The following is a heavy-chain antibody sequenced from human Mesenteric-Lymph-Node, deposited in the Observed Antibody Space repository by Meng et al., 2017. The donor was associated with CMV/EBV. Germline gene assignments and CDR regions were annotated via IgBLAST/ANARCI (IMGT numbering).Heavy chain of an antibody. CDR2: IYHSGTT. CDR3: ARTPAYSSTFDY. J-gene: IGHJ4*02. V-gene: IGHV4-4*02. Sequence: CDVSGGSISNTNWWSWVRQPPGKGLEWVGEIYHSGTTNYNPSLKSRVTISVDKSKNQFSLKLTSVTAADTAVYYCARTPAYSSTFDYWGQGALVTVSS. D-gene: IGHD6-13*01. CDR1: GGSISNTNW.